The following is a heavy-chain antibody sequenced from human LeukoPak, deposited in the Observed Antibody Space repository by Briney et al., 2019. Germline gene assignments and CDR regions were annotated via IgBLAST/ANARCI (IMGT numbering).Heavy chain of an antibody. CDR3: ARHGLGGSGYYHYYYYMDV. D-gene: IGHD3-22*01. CDR1: GGSISSYY. J-gene: IGHJ6*03. CDR2: IYTSGST. Sequence: SETLSLTCSVSGGSISSYYWSWIRQPAGKGLEWIGRIYTSGSTNYNPSLKSRVTMSVDTSKNQFSLKLSSVTAADTAVYYCARHGLGGSGYYHYYYYMDVWGKGTTVTVSS. V-gene: IGHV4-4*07.